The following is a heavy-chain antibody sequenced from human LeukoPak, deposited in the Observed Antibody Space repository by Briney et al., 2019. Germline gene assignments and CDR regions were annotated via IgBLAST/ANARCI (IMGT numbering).Heavy chain of an antibody. CDR3: ARSHGSGSYYNLNDY. D-gene: IGHD3-10*01. V-gene: IGHV4-59*01. J-gene: IGHJ4*02. CDR1: GGSISSYY. CDR2: IYYSGST. Sequence: SETLSLTCTVSGGSISSYYWSWIRQPPGKGLEWIGYIYYSGSTNYNPSLRSRVTISVDTSKNQFSLKLSSVTAADTAVYYCARSHGSGSYYNLNDYWGQGALVTVSS.